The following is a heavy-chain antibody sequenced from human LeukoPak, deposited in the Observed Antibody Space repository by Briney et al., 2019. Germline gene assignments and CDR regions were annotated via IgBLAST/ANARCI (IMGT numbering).Heavy chain of an antibody. V-gene: IGHV4-4*07. CDR2: IYTSGST. CDR1: GGSISSYY. D-gene: IGHD2-2*01. Sequence: SETLSLTCTVSGGSISSYYWSWIRQPAGKGLEWIGCIYTSGSTNYNPSLKSRVTMSVDTSKNQFSLKLSSVTAADTAVYYCARSRYCSSTSCYHRNWFDPWGQGTLVTVSS. CDR3: ARSRYCSSTSCYHRNWFDP. J-gene: IGHJ5*02.